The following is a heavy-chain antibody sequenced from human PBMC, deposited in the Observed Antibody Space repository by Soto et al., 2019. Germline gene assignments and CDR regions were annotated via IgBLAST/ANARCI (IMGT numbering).Heavy chain of an antibody. Sequence: GGSLRLSCAASGFTFSSYAMHWVRQAPGKGLEWVAVISYDGSNKYYADSVKGRFTISRDNSKNTLYLQMNSLRAEDTAVYYCARGRDCSGGSCYYDYWGQGALVTVSS. V-gene: IGHV3-30-3*01. CDR3: ARGRDCSGGSCYYDY. CDR2: ISYDGSNK. CDR1: GFTFSSYA. J-gene: IGHJ4*02. D-gene: IGHD2-15*01.